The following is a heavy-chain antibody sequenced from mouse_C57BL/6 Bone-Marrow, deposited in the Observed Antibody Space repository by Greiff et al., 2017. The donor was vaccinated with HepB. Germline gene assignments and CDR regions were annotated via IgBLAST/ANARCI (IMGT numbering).Heavy chain of an antibody. CDR3: TRPLYYGYYFDY. CDR1: GYTFTDYE. J-gene: IGHJ2*01. CDR2: IDPETGGT. D-gene: IGHD1-1*01. Sequence: QVQLQQSGAELVRPGASVTLSCKASGYTFTDYEMHWVKQTPVHGLEWIGAIDPETGGTAYNQKFKGKAILTADKSSSTAYMELRSLTSEDSAVYYCTRPLYYGYYFDYWGQGTTRTVAS. V-gene: IGHV1-15*01.